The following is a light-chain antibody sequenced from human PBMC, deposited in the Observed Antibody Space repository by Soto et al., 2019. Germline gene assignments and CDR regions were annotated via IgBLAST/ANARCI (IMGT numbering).Light chain of an antibody. CDR3: QQFDNYPRT. Sequence: DIKMYNSPSTLSAYVNDRVTITCRASQSISNWLVWYQQKPVKAPKLLIYTASALQSGVPSRFSGSGSGTEFTLTISSLQPEDFTTYYCQQFDNYPRTFGQGTKV. CDR1: QSISNW. CDR2: TAS. V-gene: IGKV1-5*01. J-gene: IGKJ1*01.